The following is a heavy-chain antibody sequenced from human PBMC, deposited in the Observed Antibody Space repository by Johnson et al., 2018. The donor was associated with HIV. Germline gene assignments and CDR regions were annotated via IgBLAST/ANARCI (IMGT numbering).Heavy chain of an antibody. CDR1: GFTFSSYE. D-gene: IGHD1-1*01. Sequence: MQLVESGGGLVQPGGSLRLSCAASGFTFSSYEMNWVRQAPGKGLEWVSYISSSGSTIYYEDSVKGRFTMSRDNAKNSMFLQMNSLRADDTAVYYCARSRNYAFDIWGQGTMVTVSS. CDR2: ISSSGSTI. CDR3: ARSRNYAFDI. J-gene: IGHJ3*02. V-gene: IGHV3-48*03.